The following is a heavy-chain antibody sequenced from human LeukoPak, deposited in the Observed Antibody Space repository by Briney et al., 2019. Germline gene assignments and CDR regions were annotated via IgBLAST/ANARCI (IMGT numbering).Heavy chain of an antibody. V-gene: IGHV3-21*01. D-gene: IGHD3-3*01. CDR1: ESTFSTYS. J-gene: IGHJ6*03. CDR2: VSSSSRYI. Sequence: PGGSLRLSCAASESTFSTYSMNWVRQAPGKGLEWVSSVSSSSRYIYYADSVKGRFTISRDNAKNSLYLQMNSLRAEDTAVYYCAGFLEWSPKRRGPYYFYYMDVWGKGTTVTVSS. CDR3: AGFLEWSPKRRGPYYFYYMDV.